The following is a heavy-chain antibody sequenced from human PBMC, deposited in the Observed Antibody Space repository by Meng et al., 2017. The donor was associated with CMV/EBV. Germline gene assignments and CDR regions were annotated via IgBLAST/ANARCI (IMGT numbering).Heavy chain of an antibody. J-gene: IGHJ3*02. V-gene: IGHV1-2*02. CDR3: AREWRRRRYDGNYNVPDGFDI. Sequence: ASVKVSCKASGYTFTGHYLHWVRQAPGQGLEWMGWINPNSGGTYYAQKFQGRAIMTRDTSTRTAYMDLSRLRSDDTALYYCAREWRRRRYDGNYNVPDGFDIWGQGTMATVSS. D-gene: IGHD1-26*01. CDR1: GYTFTGHY. CDR2: INPNSGGT.